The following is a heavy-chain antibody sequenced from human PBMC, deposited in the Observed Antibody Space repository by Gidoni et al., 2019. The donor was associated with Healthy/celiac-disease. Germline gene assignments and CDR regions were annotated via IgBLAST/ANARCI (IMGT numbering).Heavy chain of an antibody. D-gene: IGHD3-3*01. Sequence: QVQLQESGPGLVKPSQTLSLTCTVSGGSISSGGYYWSWNRQHPGKGLAWIGYIYYSGGTYYNPYLKSRVTISVDTSKNQCSLKLSSVTAADTAVYYCARSHGGMFGVVRGYYYYYGMDVWGQGTTVTVSS. CDR2: IYYSGGT. CDR3: ARSHGGMFGVVRGYYYYYGMDV. J-gene: IGHJ6*02. CDR1: GGSISSGGYY. V-gene: IGHV4-31*03.